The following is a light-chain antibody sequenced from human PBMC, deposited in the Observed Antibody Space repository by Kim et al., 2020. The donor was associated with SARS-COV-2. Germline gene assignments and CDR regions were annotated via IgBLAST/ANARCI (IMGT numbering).Light chain of an antibody. CDR2: AAS. CDR1: QTIRRSY. Sequence: PGARAARSCRASQTIRRSYLASYQQKLGQAPRLLIYAASSRATGIPDRFSGSASATDFTLTINRLEPEDFAVYYCQYYGDSPLITFGQGTRLEIK. CDR3: QYYGDSPLIT. J-gene: IGKJ5*01. V-gene: IGKV3-20*01.